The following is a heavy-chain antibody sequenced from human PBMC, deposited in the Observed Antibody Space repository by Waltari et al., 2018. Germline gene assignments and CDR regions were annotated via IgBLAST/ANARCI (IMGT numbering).Heavy chain of an antibody. Sequence: EVQLVESGGGLVQPGGSLRLSCAASGFTLSTYWMTWVRQAPGKWLEWVANRKQDGSDKKYGDAVKGRFTISRDNARNSLYLQMNSLRAEDTAVYYCARHNGNYYYAMDVWGQGTTVTVSS. CDR3: ARHNGNYYYAMDV. J-gene: IGHJ6*02. D-gene: IGHD1-20*01. CDR2: RKQDGSDK. V-gene: IGHV3-7*01. CDR1: GFTLSTYW.